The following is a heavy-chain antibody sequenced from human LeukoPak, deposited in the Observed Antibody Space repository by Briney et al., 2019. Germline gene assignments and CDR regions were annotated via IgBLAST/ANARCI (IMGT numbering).Heavy chain of an antibody. D-gene: IGHD6-13*01. CDR1: GFTFSDYY. CDR3: AKDAGYSSRWIDY. V-gene: IGHV3-11*01. CDR2: ISNSGSTI. Sequence: GGSLRLSCAASGFTFSDYYMSWIRHAPGKGLEWVSYISNSGSTIYYADSVKGRFTISRENAKNSLYLQMKSLRAEDTAVYYCAKDAGYSSRWIDYWGQGTLVTVSS. J-gene: IGHJ4*02.